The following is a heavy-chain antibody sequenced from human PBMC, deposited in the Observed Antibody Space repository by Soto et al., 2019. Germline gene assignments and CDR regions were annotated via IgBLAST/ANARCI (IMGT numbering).Heavy chain of an antibody. Sequence: QVQLVQSGAEVMKPGSSVKVSCKASGGTFGTSAITWVRQAPGQGLEWMGGIVPMFGTANYAQKFQGRVTIIADESTTTADMELSSLRSEDTAVYFCARDGYPRSDFWRSPLGGGGFDPWGQGTLVTVSS. V-gene: IGHV1-69*12. J-gene: IGHJ5*02. CDR2: IVPMFGTA. D-gene: IGHD3-3*01. CDR1: GGTFGTSA. CDR3: ARDGYPRSDFWRSPLGGGGFDP.